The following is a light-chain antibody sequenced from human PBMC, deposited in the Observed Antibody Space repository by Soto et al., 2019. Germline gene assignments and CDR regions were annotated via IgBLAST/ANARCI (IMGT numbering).Light chain of an antibody. Sequence: QSVLTQPASVSGSPGQSITISCTGTSSDVGGYDYVSWYQQHPGTAPRLIIFEVTNRPSGVSNRFSGSKSGNTASLTISGLQAEDEADYSCTSYPSSSTQVFGTGTKVTVL. CDR3: TSYPSSSTQV. V-gene: IGLV2-14*01. J-gene: IGLJ1*01. CDR2: EVT. CDR1: SSDVGGYDY.